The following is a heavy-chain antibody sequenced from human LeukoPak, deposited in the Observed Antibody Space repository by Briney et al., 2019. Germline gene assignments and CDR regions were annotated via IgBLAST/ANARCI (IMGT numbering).Heavy chain of an antibody. CDR3: ARRRGNNQSKYRGVHYYMDV. CDR1: GGSISSSDYY. Sequence: SETLSLTCTVSGGSISSSDYYWGWIRQPPGKGLEWIGSFDHTGTTYYNPSLKSRVTTSVDTSNNQFSLRLSSVTAADTAVYYCARRRGNNQSKYRGVHYYMDVWGKGTTVTISS. CDR2: FDHTGTT. D-gene: IGHD1-14*01. V-gene: IGHV4-39*01. J-gene: IGHJ6*03.